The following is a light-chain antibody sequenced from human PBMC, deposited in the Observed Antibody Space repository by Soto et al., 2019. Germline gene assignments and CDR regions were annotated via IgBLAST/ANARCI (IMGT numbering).Light chain of an antibody. CDR3: QQRSNWLT. J-gene: IGKJ4*01. Sequence: EIVLTQSPATLSLSPGERATLSCRASQSVSSYLAWYQQKPGQAPRLLIYDASNSATGIPARFSGSGFGTDITLTISSLEPEDFEVYYCQQRSNWLTFGGGTKVEIK. CDR1: QSVSSY. V-gene: IGKV3-11*01. CDR2: DAS.